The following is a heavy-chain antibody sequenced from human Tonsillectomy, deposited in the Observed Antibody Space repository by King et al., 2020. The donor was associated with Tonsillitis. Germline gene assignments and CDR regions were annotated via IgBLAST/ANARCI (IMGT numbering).Heavy chain of an antibody. Sequence: QLQESGPGLVKPSETLSPSCAVSGYSISSGYFWGWIRQPPGKGLEWIGSFYDSGDTYYNPSLKSRVTMSVDTSKNQFSLKLSSVTAADTAVYYCARLTLYSSSWLTLWGQGTLVTVSS. CDR3: ARLTLYSSSWLTL. D-gene: IGHD6-13*01. CDR2: FYDSGDT. J-gene: IGHJ4*02. CDR1: GYSISSGYF. V-gene: IGHV4-38-2*01.